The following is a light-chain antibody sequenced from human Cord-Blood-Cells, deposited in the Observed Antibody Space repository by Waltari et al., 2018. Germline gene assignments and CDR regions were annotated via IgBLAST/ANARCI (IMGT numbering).Light chain of an antibody. J-gene: IGKJ5*01. V-gene: IGKV4-1*01. Sequence: DIVMTQSPDSLAVPPGERATITCQSRQSVLDSSNNKNYLAWYQQKPGQPPKLLIYWASTRESGVADRFSGSGSGTDFTLTISSLQAEDVAVYYCQQYYSTPPITFGQGTRLEIK. CDR3: QQYYSTPPIT. CDR2: WAS. CDR1: QSVLDSSNNKNY.